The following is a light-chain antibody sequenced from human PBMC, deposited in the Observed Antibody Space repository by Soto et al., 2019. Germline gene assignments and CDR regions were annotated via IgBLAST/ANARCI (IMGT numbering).Light chain of an antibody. CDR2: GNS. J-gene: IGLJ1*01. Sequence: QSVLTQPPSVCGAPGQRVTISCTGSSSNIGAGYDVHWYQQLPGTAPKLLIYGNSNRPSGVPDRFSGSKSGTSASLATTGLQAEDEADYYCQSYDSSLSGSEVFGTGTKLTVL. CDR3: QSYDSSLSGSEV. V-gene: IGLV1-40*01. CDR1: SSNIGAGYD.